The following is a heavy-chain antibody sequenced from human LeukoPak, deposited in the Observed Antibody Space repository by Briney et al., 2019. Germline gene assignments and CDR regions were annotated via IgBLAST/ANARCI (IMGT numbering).Heavy chain of an antibody. D-gene: IGHD4-17*01. Sequence: GGSLRLSCAASGFTFSSYAMHWVRQAPGKGLEWVAVISYDGSNKYYADSVKGRFTIPRDNSKNTLYLQMNSLRAEDTAVYYCARVDYGDYGFDYWGQGTLVTVSS. J-gene: IGHJ4*02. CDR2: ISYDGSNK. CDR3: ARVDYGDYGFDY. V-gene: IGHV3-30*14. CDR1: GFTFSSYA.